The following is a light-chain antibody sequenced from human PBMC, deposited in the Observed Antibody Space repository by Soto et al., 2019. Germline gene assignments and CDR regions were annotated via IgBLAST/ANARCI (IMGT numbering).Light chain of an antibody. CDR3: AAWDDTLNGQV. CDR2: GVS. J-gene: IGLJ3*02. CDR1: RSDIGSYNY. Sequence: QSVLTQPASVSGSPGQSITISCSGTRSDIGSYNYVAWYQQFPGKTPKILIYGVSNRPSGVSSRFSGSKSGNTASLTISGLQAEDEADYYCAAWDDTLNGQVFGGGTQLTVL. V-gene: IGLV2-14*01.